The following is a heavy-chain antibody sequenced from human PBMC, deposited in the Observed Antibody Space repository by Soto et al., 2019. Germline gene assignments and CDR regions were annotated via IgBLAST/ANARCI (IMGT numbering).Heavy chain of an antibody. CDR3: ARFPSGNSASS. J-gene: IGHJ5*02. CDR2: IKYDGSEE. D-gene: IGHD5-12*01. CDR1: GFTFSDYW. V-gene: IGHV3-7*05. Sequence: EVQVVESGGGLVQPGRSLRLSCAGSGFTFSDYWMSWARQVPGKGLEWVANIKYDGSEEYYVDSVRGRFTISRDNAMISLHPQMTSPRAEDTAVYYGARFPSGNSASSWGQGTLVTVS.